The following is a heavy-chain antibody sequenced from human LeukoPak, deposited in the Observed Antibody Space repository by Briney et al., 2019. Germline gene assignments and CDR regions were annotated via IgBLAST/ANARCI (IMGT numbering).Heavy chain of an antibody. V-gene: IGHV3-23*01. J-gene: IGHJ3*02. Sequence: GRSLRLSCAASGFTFSSYGMHWVRQAPGKGLEWVSAISGSGGSTYYADSVKGRFTISRDNSKNTLYLQMNSLRAEDTAVYYCAKEYAIFGVVMNAFDIWGQGTMVTVSS. CDR1: GFTFSSYG. D-gene: IGHD3-3*01. CDR3: AKEYAIFGVVMNAFDI. CDR2: ISGSGGST.